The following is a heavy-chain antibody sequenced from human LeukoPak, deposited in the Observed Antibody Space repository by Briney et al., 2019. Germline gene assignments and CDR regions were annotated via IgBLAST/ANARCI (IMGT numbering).Heavy chain of an antibody. CDR3: ARGSARGYSYGPTPDY. V-gene: IGHV4-59*01. Sequence: SETLSLTCTVSGGSISSYYWSWIRQPPGKGLEWIGYIYYSGSTNYNPSLKSRATISVDTSKNQFSLKLSSVTAADTAVYYCARGSARGYSYGPTPDYWGQGTLVTVSS. CDR1: GGSISSYY. CDR2: IYYSGST. J-gene: IGHJ4*02. D-gene: IGHD5-18*01.